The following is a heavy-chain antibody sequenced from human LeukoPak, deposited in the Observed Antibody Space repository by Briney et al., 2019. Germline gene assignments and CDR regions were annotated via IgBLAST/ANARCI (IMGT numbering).Heavy chain of an antibody. CDR3: ARTLADSGSYYWLVAFDI. CDR2: INWNGGST. D-gene: IGHD1-26*01. V-gene: IGHV3-20*04. Sequence: PGGSLRLSCAASGFTFDDYGMSWVRQAPGKVLEWVSGINWNGGSTGYADSVKGRFTISRDNAKNSLYLQMNSLRAEDTALYYCARTLADSGSYYWLVAFDIWGQGTMVTVSS. CDR1: GFTFDDYG. J-gene: IGHJ3*02.